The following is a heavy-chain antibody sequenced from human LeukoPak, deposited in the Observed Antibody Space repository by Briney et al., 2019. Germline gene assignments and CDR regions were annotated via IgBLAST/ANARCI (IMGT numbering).Heavy chain of an antibody. D-gene: IGHD3-16*01. J-gene: IGHJ4*02. Sequence: SPSETLSLTCTVSSGSISSGGYYWSWIRQHPGKGLEWIGYIYYSGTTYYNPSLKSRVTISVDTSKNQFSLKLSSVTAADTALYYCARGGPFPFDYWGQGTLVTVSS. V-gene: IGHV4-31*03. CDR2: IYYSGTT. CDR3: ARGGPFPFDY. CDR1: SGSISSGGYY.